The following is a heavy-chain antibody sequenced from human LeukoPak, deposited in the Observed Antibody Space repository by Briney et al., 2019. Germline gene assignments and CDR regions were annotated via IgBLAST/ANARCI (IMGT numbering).Heavy chain of an antibody. J-gene: IGHJ3*02. CDR3: ASLGYCSGGSCYSLRAFDI. V-gene: IGHV1-2*02. CDR2: INPNSGGT. Sequence: ASVKVSCKASGYTFTGPYIHWMRQAPGQGLEWMGWINPNSGGTKSAQKFQGRVTVTRDTSTSTAVMELSRLRSDDTAVYYCASLGYCSGGSCYSLRAFDIWGQGTMVTVSS. CDR1: GYTFTGPY. D-gene: IGHD2-15*01.